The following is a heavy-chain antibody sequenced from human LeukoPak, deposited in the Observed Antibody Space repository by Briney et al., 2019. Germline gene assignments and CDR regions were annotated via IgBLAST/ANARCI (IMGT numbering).Heavy chain of an antibody. CDR3: ARGGKYYYDSSGVGGPDY. CDR2: MNPNSGNT. Sequence: RASVKVSCKASGYTFTSYDINWVRQATGQGLEWMGWMNPNSGNTGYAQKFQGRGTMTRNNSISTAYMELSSLRSEDTAVYYCARGGKYYYDSSGVGGPDYWGQGTLVTVSS. V-gene: IGHV1-8*01. J-gene: IGHJ4*02. CDR1: GYTFTSYD. D-gene: IGHD3-22*01.